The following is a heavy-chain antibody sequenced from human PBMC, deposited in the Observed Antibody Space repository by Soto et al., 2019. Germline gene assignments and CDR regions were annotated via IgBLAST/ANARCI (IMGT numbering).Heavy chain of an antibody. V-gene: IGHV3-66*01. CDR3: AREVKNKYYYYYYMDV. CDR1: GFTVSSNY. Sequence: GGSLRLSCAASGFTVSSNYMSWVRQAPGKGLEWVSVIYSGGSTYYADSVKGRFTISRDNSKNTLYLQMNSLRAEDTTVYYCAREVKNKYYYYYYMDVWGKGTTVTVSS. D-gene: IGHD3-22*01. CDR2: IYSGGST. J-gene: IGHJ6*03.